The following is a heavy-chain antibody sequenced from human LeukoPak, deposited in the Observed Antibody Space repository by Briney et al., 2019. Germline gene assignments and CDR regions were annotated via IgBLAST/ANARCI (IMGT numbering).Heavy chain of an antibody. D-gene: IGHD1-26*01. CDR2: ISAQHGQT. J-gene: IGHJ3*02. Sequence: ASVKVSCKTSRYSEHFYGITWVRQVAGQGLEGMGWISAQHGQTEDAPNSQDRVTMTTDTYTNTAYMELRSLRSDDTAVYYCARDEWESRYAFDIWGEAAMLSVPS. CDR1: RYSEHFYG. V-gene: IGHV1-18*01. CDR3: ARDEWESRYAFDI.